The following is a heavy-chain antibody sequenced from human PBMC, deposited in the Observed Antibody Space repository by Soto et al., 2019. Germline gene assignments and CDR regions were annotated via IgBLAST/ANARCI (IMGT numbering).Heavy chain of an antibody. V-gene: IGHV3-23*01. J-gene: IGHJ4*02. CDR2: ISGSGGST. CDR1: GFTFSSYA. CDR3: ATNRYHYDLSTGPIYY. Sequence: GGSLRLSCAASGFTFSSYAMSWVRQAPGKGLEWVSGISGSGGSTYYADSVKGRFTSSRDNSKNALYLQMNSLRAEDTPVYYCATNRYHYDLSTGPIYYWGQGSLLTVPS. D-gene: IGHD3-9*01.